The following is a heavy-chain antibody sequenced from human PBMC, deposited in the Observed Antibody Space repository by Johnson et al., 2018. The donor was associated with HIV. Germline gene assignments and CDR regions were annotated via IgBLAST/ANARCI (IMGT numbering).Heavy chain of an antibody. J-gene: IGHJ3*02. CDR3: AKDILVRGVFEAFDI. D-gene: IGHD3-10*01. CDR2: ISSGGST. Sequence: VQLVESGGGLVQPGGSLRLSCAASGFTVSSNYMSWVRQAPGKGLEWVSVISSGGSTSYADSVKGRFTISRDNSKNTLYLQRNSLRAEDTALYYCAKDILVRGVFEAFDIWGQGTMVTVSS. CDR1: GFTVSSNY. V-gene: IGHV3-53*04.